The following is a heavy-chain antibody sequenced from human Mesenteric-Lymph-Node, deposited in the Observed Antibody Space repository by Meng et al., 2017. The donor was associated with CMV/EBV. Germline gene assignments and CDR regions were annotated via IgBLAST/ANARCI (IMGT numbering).Heavy chain of an antibody. V-gene: IGHV3-21*01. J-gene: IGHJ4*02. CDR3: ARDSPVGDYFDY. Sequence: GESLKISCAASGFTFSSYSMNWVRQAPGKGLEWVSSISSSSIYTYYADSVKGRFTISRDNAKNSLYLQMNSLGAEDTAVFYCARDSPVGDYFDYWGQGTLVTVSS. CDR2: ISSSSIYT. CDR1: GFTFSSYS. D-gene: IGHD4-17*01.